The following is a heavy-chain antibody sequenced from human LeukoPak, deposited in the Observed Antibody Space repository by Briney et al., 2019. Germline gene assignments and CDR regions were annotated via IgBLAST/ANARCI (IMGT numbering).Heavy chain of an antibody. CDR3: ARPLEATVTVPFDY. D-gene: IGHD4-17*01. CDR1: GDSISSYY. Sequence: PSGTLSLTCTVSGDSISSYYWSWIRQPPGRGLEWIGYISYSGGTNYNPSLKSRVTMSVDTSRNQFSLRLSSVTASDTAVYYCARPLEATVTVPFDYWGQGALVTVSS. CDR2: ISYSGGT. V-gene: IGHV4-59*08. J-gene: IGHJ4*02.